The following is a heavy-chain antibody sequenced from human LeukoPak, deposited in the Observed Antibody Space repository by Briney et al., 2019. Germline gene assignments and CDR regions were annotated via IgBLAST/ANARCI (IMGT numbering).Heavy chain of an antibody. CDR1: GFTFDTYW. CDR2: ISSSGGAI. D-gene: IGHD3-10*01. J-gene: IGHJ4*02. Sequence: GGSLRLSCAASGFTFDTYWMTWIRQAPGKGLEWVSHISSSGGAIYYADSVKGRFTISRDNAKNSMYLQMNSLRAEDTALYYCARARGSYSFDYWGQGTLVTVSS. V-gene: IGHV3-11*01. CDR3: ARARGSYSFDY.